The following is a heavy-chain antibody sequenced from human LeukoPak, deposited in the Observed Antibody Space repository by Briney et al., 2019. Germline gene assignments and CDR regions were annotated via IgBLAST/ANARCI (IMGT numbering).Heavy chain of an antibody. CDR3: ARVSRKKYYYDSSGYYYPGDYYYGVDV. CDR1: GFTFSSYG. V-gene: IGHV3-33*01. J-gene: IGHJ6*02. Sequence: PGGSLRLSCAASGFTFSSYGMHWVRQAPGKGLEWVAVIWYDGSNKYYADSVKGRFTISRDNSKNTLYLQMNSLRAEDTAVYYCARVSRKKYYYDSSGYYYPGDYYYGVDVWGQGTTVTVSS. D-gene: IGHD3-22*01. CDR2: IWYDGSNK.